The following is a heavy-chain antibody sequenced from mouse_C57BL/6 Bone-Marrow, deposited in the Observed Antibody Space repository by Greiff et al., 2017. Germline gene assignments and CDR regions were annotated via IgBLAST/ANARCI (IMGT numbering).Heavy chain of an antibody. CDR3: ARKGREFAY. Sequence: VQLQESGAELARPGASVKLSCKASGYTFTSYGISWVKQRTGQGLEWIGEIYPRSGNTYYNEKFKGKATLTADKSSSTAYMELRSLTSEDSAVYFCARKGREFAYGGQGTLVTVSA. CDR1: GYTFTSYG. V-gene: IGHV1-81*01. CDR2: IYPRSGNT. J-gene: IGHJ3*01.